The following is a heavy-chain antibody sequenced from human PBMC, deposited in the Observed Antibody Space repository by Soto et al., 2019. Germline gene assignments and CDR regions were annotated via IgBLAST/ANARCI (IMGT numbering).Heavy chain of an antibody. D-gene: IGHD4-17*01. CDR2: ISSDGIYK. CDR3: AKDTPHGVFDY. Sequence: GGSLRLSCASSGFTFSSFAMHWVRQAPGKGLEWVAVISSDGIYKYYPDSVKGRFTISRDNSKNTLYLQMNSLRADDTAVYYCAKDTPHGVFDYWGQGTLVTVSS. V-gene: IGHV3-30*18. J-gene: IGHJ4*02. CDR1: GFTFSSFA.